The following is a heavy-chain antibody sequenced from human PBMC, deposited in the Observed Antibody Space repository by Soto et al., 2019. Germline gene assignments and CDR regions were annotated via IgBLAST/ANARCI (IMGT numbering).Heavy chain of an antibody. V-gene: IGHV4-61*01. D-gene: IGHD3-22*01. CDR1: GGSVSSGSYY. CDR3: ARAQGYYDSSGYYPLFYYGMDV. Sequence: SETLSLTCTVSGGSVSSGSYYWSWIRQPPGKGLEWIGYIYYSGSTNYNPSLKSRVTISVDTSKNQFSLKLSSVTAADTAVYYCARAQGYYDSSGYYPLFYYGMDVWGQGTTVTVSS. CDR2: IYYSGST. J-gene: IGHJ6*02.